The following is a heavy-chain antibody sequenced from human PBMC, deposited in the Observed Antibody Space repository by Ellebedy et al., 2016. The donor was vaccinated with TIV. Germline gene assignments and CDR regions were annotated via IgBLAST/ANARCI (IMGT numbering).Heavy chain of an antibody. V-gene: IGHV5-51*01. Sequence: GESLKISCKGSGYSFTNYWIGWVRQMPGKGLEWMGIIYPGDSDTRYSPSFQVQVTISADKSISTAYLQWSSLKASDTAMYYCARLSGGWYGPPYYFDSWGQGTLVTVSS. CDR2: IYPGDSDT. CDR1: GYSFTNYW. CDR3: ARLSGGWYGPPYYFDS. J-gene: IGHJ4*02. D-gene: IGHD6-19*01.